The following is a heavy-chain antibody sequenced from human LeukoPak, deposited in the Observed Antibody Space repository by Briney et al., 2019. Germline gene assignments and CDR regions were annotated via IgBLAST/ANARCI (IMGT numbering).Heavy chain of an antibody. CDR3: APYGSGSYFLGY. CDR1: GGSISSYY. V-gene: IGHV4-34*01. CDR2: INHSGST. D-gene: IGHD3-10*01. J-gene: IGHJ4*02. Sequence: PSETLSLTWTVSGGSISSYYRSWIRQPPGKGLEWIGEINHSGSTNYNPSLKSRVTVSVDTPTNQYSLRLSAVTAADTAVYYCAPYGSGSYFLGYWGQGTLVTVSS.